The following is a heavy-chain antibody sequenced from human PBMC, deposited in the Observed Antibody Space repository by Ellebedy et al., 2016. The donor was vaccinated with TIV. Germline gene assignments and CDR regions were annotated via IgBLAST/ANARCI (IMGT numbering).Heavy chain of an antibody. Sequence: SETLSLXXTVSGGSISSYYWSWIRQPPGKGLEWIGEINHSGSTNYNPSLKSRVTISVDTSKNQFSLKLSSVTAADTAVYYCARVYYYYYMDVWGKGTTVTVSS. V-gene: IGHV4-34*01. CDR3: ARVYYYYYMDV. CDR2: INHSGST. J-gene: IGHJ6*03. CDR1: GGSISSYY.